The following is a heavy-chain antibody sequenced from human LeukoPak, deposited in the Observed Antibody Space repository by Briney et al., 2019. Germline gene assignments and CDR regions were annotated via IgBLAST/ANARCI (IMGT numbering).Heavy chain of an antibody. Sequence: SETLSLTCTVSGGSISSYYWSWIRQPPGEGLEWIGYMYYSGSTNYNPSLKSRVTISVDTSKNQFSLKLSSVTAADTAVYYCARESERGAYYYYYMDVWGKGTTVTVSS. D-gene: IGHD1-26*01. V-gene: IGHV4-59*01. J-gene: IGHJ6*03. CDR3: ARESERGAYYYYYMDV. CDR1: GGSISSYY. CDR2: MYYSGST.